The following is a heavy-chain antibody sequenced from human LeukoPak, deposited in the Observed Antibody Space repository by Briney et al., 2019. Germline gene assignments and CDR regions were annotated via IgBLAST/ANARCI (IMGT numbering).Heavy chain of an antibody. J-gene: IGHJ4*02. CDR2: IYYSGST. CDR1: GGSIINYY. V-gene: IGHV4-59*12. D-gene: IGHD3-10*01. CDR3: ARVTSGEFADY. Sequence: SETLSLTCTVSGGSIINYYWNWIRQPPGKGLEWIGHIYYSGSTNYNPSLKSRVTISVDTSKNQFSLYLSSVTAADTAVYYCARVTSGEFADYWGQGTLVTVSS.